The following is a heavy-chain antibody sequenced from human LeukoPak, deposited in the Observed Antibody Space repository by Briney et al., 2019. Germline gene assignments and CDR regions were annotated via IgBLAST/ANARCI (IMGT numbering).Heavy chain of an antibody. Sequence: PETLSLTCTVSGASVSSGGYYWSWLRQPPGKGLEWIGYIYYSGSTNYNPSLKSRVTISVDTSKNQFSLKVSSVTAADTAVYYCARRGGSGRSFDYWGQGTLVTVSS. CDR2: IYYSGST. CDR1: GASVSSGGYY. D-gene: IGHD3-10*01. V-gene: IGHV4-61*08. CDR3: ARRGGSGRSFDY. J-gene: IGHJ4*02.